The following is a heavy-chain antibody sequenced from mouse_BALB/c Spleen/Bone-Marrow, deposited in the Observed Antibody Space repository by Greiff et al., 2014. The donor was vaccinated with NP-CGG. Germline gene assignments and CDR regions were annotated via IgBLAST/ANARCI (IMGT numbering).Heavy chain of an antibody. Sequence: VKLVESGPGLVAPSQSLSITCTVSGFSLTSYGVHWVRQPPGKGLEWLGVIWAGGSTNYNSALMSRLSISKDNSKSQVFLKMNSLQTDDTAMYYCARDFLYYRYDERIFDYWGQGTTLTVSS. CDR1: GFSLTSYG. D-gene: IGHD2-14*01. CDR3: ARDFLYYRYDERIFDY. V-gene: IGHV2-9*02. CDR2: IWAGGST. J-gene: IGHJ2*01.